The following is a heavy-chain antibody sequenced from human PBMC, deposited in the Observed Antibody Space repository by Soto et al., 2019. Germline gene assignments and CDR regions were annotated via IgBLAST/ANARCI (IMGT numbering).Heavy chain of an antibody. D-gene: IGHD3-3*01. V-gene: IGHV3-23*01. CDR3: AKKDYDFWSGNYY. J-gene: IGHJ4*02. CDR2: ISGSGGST. Sequence: EVQLLESGGGLVQPGGSLRLSCAASGFTFSSYAMSWVRQAPGKGLEWVSAISGSGGSTYYADSVKGRFTISRDNPKNTLYLQMNSLRAEDTAVYYCAKKDYDFWSGNYYWGQGTLVTVSS. CDR1: GFTFSSYA.